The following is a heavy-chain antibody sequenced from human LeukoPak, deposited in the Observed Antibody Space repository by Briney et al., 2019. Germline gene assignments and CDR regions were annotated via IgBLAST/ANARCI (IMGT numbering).Heavy chain of an antibody. V-gene: IGHV4-39*01. CDR2: IYYSGST. CDR1: GGSISSSSYY. Sequence: SETLSLTCTASGGSISSSSYYWGWIRQPPGKGLEWIGSIYYSGSTYYNPSLKSRVTISVDTSKNQFSLKLSSVTAADTAVYYCALTPDWFDPWGQGTLVTVSS. D-gene: IGHD4-11*01. J-gene: IGHJ5*02. CDR3: ALTPDWFDP.